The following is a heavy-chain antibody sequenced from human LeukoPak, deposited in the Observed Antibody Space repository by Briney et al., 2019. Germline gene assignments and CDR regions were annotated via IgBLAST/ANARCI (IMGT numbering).Heavy chain of an antibody. CDR1: GFTVSSNS. D-gene: IGHD6-19*01. CDR2: IYSDNT. V-gene: IGHV3-53*01. Sequence: GGSLRLSCTVSGFTVSSNSMSWVRQAPGKGLEWVSFIYSDNTHYSDSVKGRFTISRDNSKNTLYLQMNSLRAEDTAVYYCAKDAVGQGSGWFEGGYWFDPWGQGTLVTVSS. CDR3: AKDAVGQGSGWFEGGYWFDP. J-gene: IGHJ5*02.